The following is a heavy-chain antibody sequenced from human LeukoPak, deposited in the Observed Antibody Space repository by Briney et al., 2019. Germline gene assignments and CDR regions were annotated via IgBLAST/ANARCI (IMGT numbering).Heavy chain of an antibody. CDR3: ARENSSGWPTYFDY. CDR2: IYTSGST. J-gene: IGHJ4*02. D-gene: IGHD6-19*01. V-gene: IGHV4-4*07. CDR1: GGSISSYY. Sequence: SETLSLTCTVSGGSISSYYWSWIRQPAGKGLEWIGRIYTSGSTNYNPSLKSRVTMSVDTSKNQFSLKLSSVTAADTAVYYCARENSSGWPTYFDYWGQGTLVTVSS.